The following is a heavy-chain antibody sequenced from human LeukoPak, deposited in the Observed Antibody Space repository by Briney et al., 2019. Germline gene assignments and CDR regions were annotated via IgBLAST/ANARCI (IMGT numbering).Heavy chain of an antibody. CDR1: GFTFSSYG. CDR2: IRYDGSNK. CDR3: AKYRARITMVRGAIFDP. V-gene: IGHV3-30*02. Sequence: PGGSLRLSCAASGFTFSSYGMHWVRQAPGKGLEWVAFIRYDGSNKYYADSVKGRFTVSRDNSKNTLYLQMNSLRAEDTAVYYCAKYRARITMVRGAIFDPWGQGTLVTVSS. J-gene: IGHJ5*02. D-gene: IGHD3-10*01.